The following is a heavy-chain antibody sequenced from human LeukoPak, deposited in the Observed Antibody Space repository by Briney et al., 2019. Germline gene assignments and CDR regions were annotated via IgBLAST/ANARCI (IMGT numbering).Heavy chain of an antibody. CDR1: GYTFTGYY. Sequence: ASVKVSCKASGYTFTGYYMHRVRQAPGQGLEWMGWINPNSGGTNYAQKFQGRVTMTRDTSISTAYMELSRLRSDDTAVYYCARGGDIVATTYDYWGQGTLVTVSS. CDR3: ARGGDIVATTYDY. D-gene: IGHD5-12*01. CDR2: INPNSGGT. V-gene: IGHV1-2*02. J-gene: IGHJ4*02.